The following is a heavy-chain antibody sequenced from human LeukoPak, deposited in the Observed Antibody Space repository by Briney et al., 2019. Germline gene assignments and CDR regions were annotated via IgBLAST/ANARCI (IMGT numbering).Heavy chain of an antibody. J-gene: IGHJ5*02. CDR2: ISSSSSYI. CDR1: GFTFSSYS. D-gene: IGHD5-12*01. V-gene: IGHV3-21*01. Sequence: GGSLRPSCAASGFTFSSYSMNWVRQAPGKGLEWVSSISSSSSYIYYADSVKGRFTISRDNAKNSLYLQMNSLRAEDTAVYYCARAVDIVATIPGAWGQGTLVTVSS. CDR3: ARAVDIVATIPGA.